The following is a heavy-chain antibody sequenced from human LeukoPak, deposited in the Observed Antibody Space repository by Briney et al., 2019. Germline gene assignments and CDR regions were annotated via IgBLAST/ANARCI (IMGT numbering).Heavy chain of an antibody. D-gene: IGHD2-15*01. J-gene: IGHJ4*02. CDR3: ARRDCTGGSCRTRIFDY. CDR2: MNPNSGNT. Sequence: ASVTVSCKASGYTFTSYDINWVRQAAGQGLEGMGWMNPNSGNTGYAQKFQGRVTITRNTSISTAYMELSSLTSEDSAVYYCARRDCTGGSCRTRIFDYWGQGTLVTVSS. CDR1: GYTFTSYD. V-gene: IGHV1-8*03.